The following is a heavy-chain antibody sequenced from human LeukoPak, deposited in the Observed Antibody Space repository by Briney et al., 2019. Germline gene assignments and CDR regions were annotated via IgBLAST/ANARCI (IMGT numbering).Heavy chain of an antibody. Sequence: PSETLSLTCTVSGGSIKSHYWIWLRQPPEKTLEWIGYIYYSGSTNYNPSLRSRVTISVDSSKNQFSLKLSSVTAAATAVYYCARGSGQWGFDSWGQGTLVTVSS. CDR1: GGSIKSHY. J-gene: IGHJ4*02. CDR2: IYYSGST. CDR3: ARGSGQWGFDS. D-gene: IGHD3-10*01. V-gene: IGHV4-59*11.